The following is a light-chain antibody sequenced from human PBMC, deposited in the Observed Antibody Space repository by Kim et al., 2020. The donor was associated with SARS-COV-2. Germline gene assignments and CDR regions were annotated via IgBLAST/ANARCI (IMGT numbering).Light chain of an antibody. CDR3: QQYETSSWT. CDR2: GTI. J-gene: IGKJ1*01. V-gene: IGKV3-20*01. Sequence: EIVLTQSPGTVSLSPGERVTLSCRASQTIDMNFLAWYQQKPGQAPRLLIYGTITRATGIPDRFRGRGSGTDFTLTISRLEPEDFAISYCQQYETSSWTYGQGTKVDIK. CDR1: QTIDMNF.